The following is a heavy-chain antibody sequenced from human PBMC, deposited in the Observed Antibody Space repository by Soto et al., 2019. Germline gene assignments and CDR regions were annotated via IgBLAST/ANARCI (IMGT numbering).Heavy chain of an antibody. V-gene: IGHV3-23*01. Sequence: GGSLRLSCAASGFTFSNYAMSWVRQAPGKGLEWVSAISGSGGTTYYADSVKGRFTISRDNSKNTLYLQMNSLRAEDTAVYYCAKDRRGGVYYYYGMDVWGQGTTVTVSS. J-gene: IGHJ6*02. CDR1: GFTFSNYA. CDR3: AKDRRGGVYYYYGMDV. CDR2: ISGSGGTT. D-gene: IGHD6-13*01.